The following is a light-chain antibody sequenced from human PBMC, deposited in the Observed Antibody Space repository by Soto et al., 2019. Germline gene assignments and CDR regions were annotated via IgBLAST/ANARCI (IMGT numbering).Light chain of an antibody. Sequence: QSVLTQPASVSGSPGQSITISCTGTSSDVGGYNYVSWYQQHPGKAPKLMIYDVSNRPSGVSNRFSGSKSGNTASLTISGLHAEDEADYYCSSYTSSSPLVFGGGTKVTVL. V-gene: IGLV2-14*01. CDR3: SSYTSSSPLV. CDR1: SSDVGGYNY. CDR2: DVS. J-gene: IGLJ2*01.